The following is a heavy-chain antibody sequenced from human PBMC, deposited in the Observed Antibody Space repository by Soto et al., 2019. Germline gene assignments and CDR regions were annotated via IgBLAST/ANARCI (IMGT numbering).Heavy chain of an antibody. CDR2: ISGSGDRT. Sequence: PWGSLRLSCSASGFTFSSYAMHWVRQAPGKGLEWVSVISGSGDRTYYADSAKGRFTISKDISKNSLSLQLDNLGVEDTAVYFCVKDDGGYPSTAPHWGQGTLVTVSS. CDR1: GFTFSSYA. V-gene: IGHV3-23*01. D-gene: IGHD3-22*01. J-gene: IGHJ4*02. CDR3: VKDDGGYPSTAPH.